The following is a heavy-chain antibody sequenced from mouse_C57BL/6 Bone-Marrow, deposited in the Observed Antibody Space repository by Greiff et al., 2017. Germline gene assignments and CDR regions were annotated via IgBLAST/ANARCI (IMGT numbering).Heavy chain of an antibody. J-gene: IGHJ1*03. CDR1: GYTFTSYD. D-gene: IGHD1-1*01. CDR3: ARLEFDGSSGDWYFDV. V-gene: IGHV1-85*01. Sequence: VQLQQSGPELVKPGASVKLSCKASGYTFTSYDINWVKQRPGQGLEWIGWIYPRDGSTKYNEKFKGKATLTVNTSSSTAYMELQRLTSEDSAVYFCARLEFDGSSGDWYFDVWGRGTTVTVSS. CDR2: IYPRDGST.